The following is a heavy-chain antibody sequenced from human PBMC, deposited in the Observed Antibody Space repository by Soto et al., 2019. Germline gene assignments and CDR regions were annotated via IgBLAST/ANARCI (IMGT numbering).Heavy chain of an antibody. J-gene: IGHJ4*02. CDR1: GRSMSSNY. CDR2: VFYGGT. CDR3: ASYRGALYFDH. V-gene: IGHV4-59*01. Sequence: PSETLSLTCSVSGRSMSSNYWSWIRQSPDRGLEWLGYVFYGGTDYNPSLEGRITMSVETSKSQFSLRLSSVSAADTAVYYCASYRGALYFDHWGQGILVTVSS. D-gene: IGHD4-4*01.